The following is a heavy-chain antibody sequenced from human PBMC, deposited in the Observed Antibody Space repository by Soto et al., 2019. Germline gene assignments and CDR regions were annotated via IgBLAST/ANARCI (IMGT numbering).Heavy chain of an antibody. CDR3: AKDGGPVYCNSPGCSAKHFDY. D-gene: IGHD2-2*01. V-gene: IGHV3-30*18. CDR1: GFTFSNYG. J-gene: IGHJ4*02. Sequence: QVQLVESGGGVVQPGRSLRLSCAASGFTFSNYGMHWVRQAPGKGLEWVAIISYDGDNEYYADSVRGRFTISRDNSKNTLYLQPSSLRHKDTAVYYCAKDGGPVYCNSPGCSAKHFDYWGQGTLVTVSS. CDR2: ISYDGDNE.